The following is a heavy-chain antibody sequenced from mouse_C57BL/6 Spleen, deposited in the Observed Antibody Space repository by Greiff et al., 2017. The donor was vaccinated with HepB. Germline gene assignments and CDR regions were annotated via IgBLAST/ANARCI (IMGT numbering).Heavy chain of an antibody. Sequence: QVQLQQPGAELVMPGASVKLSCKASGYTFTSYWMHWVKQRPGQGLEWIGEIDPSDSYTNYNQKFKGKSTLTVDKSSSTAYMQLSSLTSEDSAVYYCARYSGSSYGAMDYWGQGASVTAAS. J-gene: IGHJ4*01. CDR2: IDPSDSYT. V-gene: IGHV1-69*01. CDR3: ARYSGSSYGAMDY. CDR1: GYTFTSYW. D-gene: IGHD1-1*01.